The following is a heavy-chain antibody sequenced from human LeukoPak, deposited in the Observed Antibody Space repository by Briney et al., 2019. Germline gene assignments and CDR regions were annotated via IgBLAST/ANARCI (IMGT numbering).Heavy chain of an antibody. CDR2: INPSGHTT. V-gene: IGHV1-46*01. D-gene: IGHD2-15*01. J-gene: IGHJ4*02. CDR3: ARDRISCSGGSCYSDGLVY. CDR1: GFTFTSFY. Sequence: GASVKVSCKASGFTFTSFYMHWVRQAPGQGLEWMGIINPSGHTTDYAQKFQGRVTMTRDMSTSTVYMELSSLRSEDTAVYYCARDRISCSGGSCYSDGLVYWGQGTLVTVSS.